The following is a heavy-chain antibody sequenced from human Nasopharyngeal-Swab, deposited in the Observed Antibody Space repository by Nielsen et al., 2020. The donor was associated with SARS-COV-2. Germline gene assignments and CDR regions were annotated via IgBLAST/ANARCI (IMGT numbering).Heavy chain of an antibody. V-gene: IGHV3-33*01. D-gene: IGHD2-15*01. Sequence: GEPLKISCAASGFTFSSYGMHWVRQAPGKGLEWVAVIWYDGSNKYYADSVKGRFTISRDNSKNTLYLQMNSLRAEDTAVYYCARGSGGLPDYWGQGTLVTVSS. CDR3: ARGSGGLPDY. CDR1: GFTFSSYG. CDR2: IWYDGSNK. J-gene: IGHJ4*02.